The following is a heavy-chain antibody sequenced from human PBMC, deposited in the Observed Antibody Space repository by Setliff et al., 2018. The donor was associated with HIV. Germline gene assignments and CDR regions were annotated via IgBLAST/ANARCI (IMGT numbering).Heavy chain of an antibody. J-gene: IGHJ3*01. Sequence: LRLSCTDSGFSSNNYWMGWVRQAPGKGLEWAAHINQDGNVKYYVDSVKGRFTISRDNAKTSTYLQMDSLRVEDTAVYYCITDGGLNWCQGTMVTVSS. CDR1: GFSSNNYW. CDR2: INQDGNVK. CDR3: ITDGGLN. D-gene: IGHD3-10*01. V-gene: IGHV3-7*03.